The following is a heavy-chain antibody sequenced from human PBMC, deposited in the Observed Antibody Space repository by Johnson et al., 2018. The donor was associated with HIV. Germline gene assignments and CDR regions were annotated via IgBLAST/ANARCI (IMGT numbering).Heavy chain of an antibody. J-gene: IGHJ3*02. Sequence: VQLVESGGGVVQPGGSLRLSCAASGFTVSSNYMIWVRQAPGKGLEWVSVIYSGGSTYYADSVKGRFTISRDNSKNTLYLQMGSLRDEDMAVYYCAREGRGSSSGSFYIWGQWTMVTVSS. CDR1: GFTVSSNY. CDR3: AREGRGSSSGSFYI. CDR2: IYSGGST. D-gene: IGHD6-6*01. V-gene: IGHV3-66*02.